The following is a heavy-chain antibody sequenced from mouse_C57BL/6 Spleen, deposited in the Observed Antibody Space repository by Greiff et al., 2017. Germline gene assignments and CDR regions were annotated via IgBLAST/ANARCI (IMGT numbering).Heavy chain of an antibody. Sequence: EVQGVESGGGLMKPGGSLKLSCAASGFTFSDYGMHWVRQAPEKGLEWVAYISSGSSTIYYADTVKGRFTISRDNAKNTLFLQMTSLRSEDTAMYYCARRYYYGSSYDAMDYWGQGTSVTVSS. CDR3: ARRYYYGSSYDAMDY. V-gene: IGHV5-17*01. CDR2: ISSGSSTI. J-gene: IGHJ4*01. D-gene: IGHD1-1*01. CDR1: GFTFSDYG.